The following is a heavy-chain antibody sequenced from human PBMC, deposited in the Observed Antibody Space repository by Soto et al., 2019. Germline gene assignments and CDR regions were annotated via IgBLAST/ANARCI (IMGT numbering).Heavy chain of an antibody. CDR1: VFTFSSYG. D-gene: IGHD4-4*01. V-gene: IGHV3-30*18. CDR2: ISYDGSNK. CDR3: AKDRSSNYVSSIFDY. J-gene: IGHJ4*02. Sequence: GGSLRLACASSVFTFSSYGMHWVRQAPGKGLEWVADISYDGSNKYYADSVKGRFTISRDNSKNTLYLQMNSLRAEDTAVYYCAKDRSSNYVSSIFDYWGQGTLVTVSS.